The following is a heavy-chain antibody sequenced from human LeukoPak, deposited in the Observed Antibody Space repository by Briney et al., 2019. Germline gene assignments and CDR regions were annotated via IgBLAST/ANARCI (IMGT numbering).Heavy chain of an antibody. V-gene: IGHV6-1*01. J-gene: IGHJ4*02. CDR3: VRDGEGGLDYFDY. CDR2: TYYRSTWLY. Sequence: SQTLSLTCAISGDSVSSNSAAWNWIRQSPSRGLEWLGRTYYRSTWLYDYALSLKSRININPDTSKNQFSLHLNSVTPEDTAVYYCVRDGEGGLDYFDYWGRGTLVTVSS. D-gene: IGHD3-16*01. CDR1: GDSVSSNSAA.